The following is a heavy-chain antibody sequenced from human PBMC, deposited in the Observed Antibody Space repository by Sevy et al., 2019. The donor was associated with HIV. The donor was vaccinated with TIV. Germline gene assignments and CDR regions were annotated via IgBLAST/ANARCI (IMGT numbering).Heavy chain of an antibody. V-gene: IGHV3-7*01. CDR3: ARDVGKQHIFDY. CDR1: GFTISRYW. CDR2: IKQDGSEK. D-gene: IGHD6-13*01. J-gene: IGHJ4*02. Sequence: GGSLRLSCAASGFTISRYWMSWVRQAPGKGLEWVANIKQDGSEKYYVDSVKGRFTISRDNAKNSLYLQMNSLRAEDTAVYYCARDVGKQHIFDYWGQGTLVTVSS.